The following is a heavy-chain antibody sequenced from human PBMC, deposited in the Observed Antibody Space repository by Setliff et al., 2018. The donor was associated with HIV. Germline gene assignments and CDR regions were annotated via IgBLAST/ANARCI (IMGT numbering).Heavy chain of an antibody. J-gene: IGHJ6*02. V-gene: IGHV3-64*02. CDR3: ASGKNYIFWSSYFGMDV. D-gene: IGHD3-3*01. CDR1: GFMFSSYG. CDR2: ISSDGGSM. Sequence: GGSLRLSCAASGFMFSSYGMHWVRQAPGKGLEHISGISSDGGSMYYADSVRGRFTISRDNSKNTLYLQMDSLRGDDLAVYYCASGKNYIFWSSYFGMDVWGQGTTVTVSS.